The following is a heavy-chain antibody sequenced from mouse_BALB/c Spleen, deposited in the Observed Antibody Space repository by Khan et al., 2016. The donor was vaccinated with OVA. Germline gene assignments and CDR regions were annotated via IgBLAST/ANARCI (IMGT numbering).Heavy chain of an antibody. Sequence: IQLVQSGPELKKPGETVKISCKASVYTFTNYGMNWVKQAPGKGLKWMGWINTYTGEPTYADDFKGRFAFSLETSASTAYLQINNLKNEDTATYFCARVGYNGTMDYWGQGTSVTVSS. J-gene: IGHJ4*01. CDR2: INTYTGEP. D-gene: IGHD2-14*01. CDR1: VYTFTNYG. CDR3: ARVGYNGTMDY. V-gene: IGHV9-3-1*01.